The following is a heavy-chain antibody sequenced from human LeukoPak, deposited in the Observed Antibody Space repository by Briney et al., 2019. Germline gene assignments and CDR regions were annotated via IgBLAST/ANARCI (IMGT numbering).Heavy chain of an antibody. CDR2: ISYDGSNK. D-gene: IGHD1-7*01. J-gene: IGHJ4*02. CDR3: ARDAEYNWNYVPYFDY. Sequence: PGGSLRLSCAASGFTFSSYAMHWVRQAPGKGLEWVAVISYDGSNKYYADSVKGRFTISRDNSKNTLYLQMNSLRAEDTAVYYCARDAEYNWNYVPYFDYWGQGTLVTVSS. V-gene: IGHV3-30-3*01. CDR1: GFTFSSYA.